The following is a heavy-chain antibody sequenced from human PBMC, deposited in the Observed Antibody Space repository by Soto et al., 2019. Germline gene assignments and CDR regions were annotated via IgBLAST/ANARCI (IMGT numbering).Heavy chain of an antibody. CDR3: ARDIPRHTGAYSGSYPPDYYYGMDV. J-gene: IGHJ6*02. CDR2: IIPIFGTA. CDR1: GGTFSSYA. D-gene: IGHD1-26*01. Sequence: QVQLVQSGAEVKKPGSSVKVSCKASGGTFSSYAISWVRQAPGQGLEWMGGIIPIFGTANYAQKFQGRVTITADKSTSTGYMELSSLRSEDTAVYYCARDIPRHTGAYSGSYPPDYYYGMDVWGQGTTVTGSS. V-gene: IGHV1-69*06.